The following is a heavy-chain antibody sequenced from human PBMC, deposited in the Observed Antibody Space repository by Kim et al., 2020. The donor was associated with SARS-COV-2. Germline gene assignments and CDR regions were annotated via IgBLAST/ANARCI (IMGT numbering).Heavy chain of an antibody. Sequence: SETLSLTCAVYGGSFSGYYWTWIRQPPGKGLEWIGEINHSGSTNYNPSLKSRVTIAVDKSRSQFSLKLTSVTAADTAVYYCARGGLLWSIDYWGQGTLVT. CDR1: GGSFSGYY. CDR3: ARGGLLWSIDY. V-gene: IGHV4-34*01. CDR2: INHSGST. J-gene: IGHJ4*02. D-gene: IGHD2-21*01.